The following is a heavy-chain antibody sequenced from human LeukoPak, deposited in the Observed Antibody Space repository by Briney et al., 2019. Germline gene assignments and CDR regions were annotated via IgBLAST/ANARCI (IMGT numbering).Heavy chain of an antibody. CDR2: IYYSGST. Sequence: SSGTLSLTCTVSGGSISSHYWSWIRQPPGKGLEWIGYIYYSGSTNYNPSLKSRVTISVDTSKNQFSLKLSSVTAADTAMYYCARESLRVYYFDYWGQGTLVTVSS. V-gene: IGHV4-59*11. CDR3: ARESLRVYYFDY. CDR1: GGSISSHY. J-gene: IGHJ4*02.